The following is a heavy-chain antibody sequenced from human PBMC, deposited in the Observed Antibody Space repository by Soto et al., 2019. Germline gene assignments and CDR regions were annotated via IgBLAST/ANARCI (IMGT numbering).Heavy chain of an antibody. Sequence: GGSLRLSCAASGFTFSSYEMNWVRQAPGKGLEWVSYISSSGSTIYYADSVKGRFTISRDNAKNSLYLQMNSLRAEDTAVYYCAREGGYYDSRAYYYYGMDVWGQGTTVAVSS. CDR1: GFTFSSYE. J-gene: IGHJ6*02. CDR3: AREGGYYDSRAYYYYGMDV. D-gene: IGHD3-22*01. CDR2: ISSSGSTI. V-gene: IGHV3-48*03.